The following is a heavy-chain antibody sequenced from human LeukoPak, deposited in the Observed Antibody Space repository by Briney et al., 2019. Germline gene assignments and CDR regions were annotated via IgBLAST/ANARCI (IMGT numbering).Heavy chain of an antibody. Sequence: SETLSLTCAVYGGSFSGYYWSWIRQPPGKGLEWIGEINHSGSTNYNPSLKSRVTISVDTSKNQFSLKLSSVTAADTAVYYCASLTADGAAEFDYWGQGTLVTVSS. CDR2: INHSGST. V-gene: IGHV4-34*01. D-gene: IGHD6-25*01. J-gene: IGHJ4*02. CDR1: GGSFSGYY. CDR3: ASLTADGAAEFDY.